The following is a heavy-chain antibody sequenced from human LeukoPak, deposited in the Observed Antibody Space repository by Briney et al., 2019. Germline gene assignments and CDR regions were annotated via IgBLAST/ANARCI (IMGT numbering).Heavy chain of an antibody. CDR1: GFTFNTSW. Sequence: GGPLSLFCTASGFTFNTSWMTWARQAPGKGLEWVAYIREDGSEKHYRRPVRGRFTISRDNAKSSLYLQMARLRAEDTAVYYCARVPYDTRGSYYGAFDIWGQGTMVTVSS. D-gene: IGHD3-22*01. J-gene: IGHJ3*02. V-gene: IGHV3-7*01. CDR3: ARVPYDTRGSYYGAFDI. CDR2: IREDGSEK.